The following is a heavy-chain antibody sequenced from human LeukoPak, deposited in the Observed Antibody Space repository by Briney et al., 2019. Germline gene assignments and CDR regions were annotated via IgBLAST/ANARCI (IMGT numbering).Heavy chain of an antibody. D-gene: IGHD6-13*01. V-gene: IGHV4-59*08. CDR3: ARSGSSSWYEGYPPPHYWYFDL. CDR1: GGSISSYY. CDR2: IYYSGST. Sequence: SETLSLTCTVSGGSISSYYWSWIRQPPGKGLEWTGYIYYSGSTNYNPSLKSRVTISVDTSKNQFSLKLSSVTAADTAVYYCARSGSSSWYEGYPPPHYWYFDLWGRGTLVTVSS. J-gene: IGHJ2*01.